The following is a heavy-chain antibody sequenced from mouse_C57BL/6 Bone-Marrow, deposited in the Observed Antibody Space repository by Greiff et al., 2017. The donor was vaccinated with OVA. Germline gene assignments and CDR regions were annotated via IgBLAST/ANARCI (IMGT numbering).Heavy chain of an antibody. J-gene: IGHJ1*03. Sequence: VQLKESGGGLVKPGGSLKLSFAASGFTFSDYGMPWVRRAPKKGRGWVAYISRGSSTLYYADTVTGRITISRDNAKNTLFLQMTSLRSEDTAMYYCARINYWYFDVWGTGTTVTVSS. V-gene: IGHV5-17*01. CDR3: ARINYWYFDV. CDR2: ISRGSSTL. CDR1: GFTFSDYG.